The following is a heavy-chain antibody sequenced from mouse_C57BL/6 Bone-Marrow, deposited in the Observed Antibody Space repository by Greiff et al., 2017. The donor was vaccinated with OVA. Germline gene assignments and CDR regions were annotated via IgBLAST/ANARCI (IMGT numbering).Heavy chain of an antibody. J-gene: IGHJ4*01. CDR2: IYPRSGNT. Sequence: QVQLKESGAELARPGASVKLSCKASGYTFTSYGIRWVKQRTGRGLEWIGEIYPRSGNTYYNEKFKGKATLTADKSSSTAYMELRSLTSEDAAVYFFARSGWLLRSIYYPMDYWGQGTSVTVSS. CDR1: GYTFTSYG. D-gene: IGHD2-3*01. V-gene: IGHV1-81*01. CDR3: ARSGWLLRSIYYPMDY.